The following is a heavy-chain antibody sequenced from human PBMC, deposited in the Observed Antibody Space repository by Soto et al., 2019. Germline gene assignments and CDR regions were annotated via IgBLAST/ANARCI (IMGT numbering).Heavy chain of an antibody. D-gene: IGHD1-7*01. CDR3: ARQITGTKPTPIDY. J-gene: IGHJ4*02. Sequence: GGSLRLSCAASGFTFSSYGMHWVRQAPGKGLEWVAVIWYDGSNKYYADSVKGRFTISRDNSKNTLYLQMNSLRAEDTAVYYCARQITGTKPTPIDYWGQGTLVTVAS. CDR2: IWYDGSNK. V-gene: IGHV3-33*01. CDR1: GFTFSSYG.